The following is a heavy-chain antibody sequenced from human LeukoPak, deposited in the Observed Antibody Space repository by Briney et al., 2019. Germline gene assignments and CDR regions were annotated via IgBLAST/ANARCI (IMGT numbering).Heavy chain of an antibody. J-gene: IGHJ3*02. Sequence: ASVKVSCKASGYTFTGYYMHWVRQAPGQGLEWMGWINPNSGGTNYAQKFQGRVTMTRDTSISTAYMELSRLRSDDTAVYYCARYSNSSDAFDIWGQGTMVTVSS. D-gene: IGHD6-6*01. CDR1: GYTFTGYY. CDR3: ARYSNSSDAFDI. CDR2: INPNSGGT. V-gene: IGHV1-2*02.